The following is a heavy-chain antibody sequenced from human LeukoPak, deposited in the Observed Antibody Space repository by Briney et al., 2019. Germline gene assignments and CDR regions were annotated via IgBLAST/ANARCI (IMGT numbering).Heavy chain of an antibody. CDR1: GFTFSSYG. Sequence: GGSLRLSCAASGFTFSSYGMHWVRQAPGKGLEWVAVISYDGSNKYYADSVKGRFTISRDNSKNTLYLQMNSPRAEDTAVYYCAKDLWDYYGSGSTFDYWGQGTLVTVSS. CDR2: ISYDGSNK. V-gene: IGHV3-30*18. CDR3: AKDLWDYYGSGSTFDY. J-gene: IGHJ4*02. D-gene: IGHD3-10*01.